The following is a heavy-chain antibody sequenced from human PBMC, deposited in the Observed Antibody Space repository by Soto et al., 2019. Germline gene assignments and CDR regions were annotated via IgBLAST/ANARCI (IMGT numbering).Heavy chain of an antibody. V-gene: IGHV1-24*01. D-gene: IGHD3-16*01. CDR1: GNSLEHTS. CDR3: AADLVDALTAFPLLAY. CDR2: LDADNGDT. Sequence: ASVNVSCKVSGNSLEHTSIHWVRQPPGKGLEWMGGLDADNGDTAYGQRFQDRVTMTEDTSTDTAYIEMSSLTSEDTAVYFCAADLVDALTAFPLLAYWGQGTLVTVSS. J-gene: IGHJ4*02.